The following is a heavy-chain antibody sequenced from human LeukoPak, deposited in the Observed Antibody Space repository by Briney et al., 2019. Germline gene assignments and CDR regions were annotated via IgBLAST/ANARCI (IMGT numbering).Heavy chain of an antibody. CDR2: IYHCGSP. CDR1: GYSISSVYH. D-gene: IGHD1-14*01. J-gene: IGHJ3*02. CDR3: ARPRPNAGDLDI. V-gene: IGHV4-38-2*01. Sequence: ETLSLTGAVSGYSISSVYHGGWIRQPPVKGLEWVGSIYHCGSPYYNPSPKTRAPIPVDNPKNQLSLNLPSVPSGDTAVYYCARPRPNAGDLDIWGQGTMVTVSS.